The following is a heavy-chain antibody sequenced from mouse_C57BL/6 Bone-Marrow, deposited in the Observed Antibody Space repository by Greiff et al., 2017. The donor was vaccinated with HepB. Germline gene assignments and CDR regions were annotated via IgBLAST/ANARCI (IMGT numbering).Heavy chain of an antibody. CDR1: GFSLTSYA. CDR3: ARIYGSSPFDY. V-gene: IGHV2-9-1*01. CDR2: IWTGGGK. D-gene: IGHD1-1*01. Sequence: VQLQESGPGLVEPSQSLSITCTVSGFSLTSYAISWVRQPPGKGLEWLGVIWTGGGKNYNSALKSRLSISKDNSKSQVFLKMNSLQTEDTARYYCARIYGSSPFDYWGQGTTLTVSS. J-gene: IGHJ2*01.